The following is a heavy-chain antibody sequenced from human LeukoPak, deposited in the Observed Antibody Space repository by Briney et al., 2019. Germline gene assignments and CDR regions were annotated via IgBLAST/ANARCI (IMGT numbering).Heavy chain of an antibody. J-gene: IGHJ4*02. V-gene: IGHV3-15*01. Sequence: PGGPLRLSCAASGFTFTKAWMSWVRQAPGKGLEWVGRIKSKSDGDTTDYAAPVKDRFTISRDDSKNTLYLKMNSLKTEDTPVYYCAPRLIGIDDWGQGALVTVSS. CDR3: APRLIGIDD. CDR2: IKSKSDGDTT. D-gene: IGHD2-21*01. CDR1: GFTFTKAW.